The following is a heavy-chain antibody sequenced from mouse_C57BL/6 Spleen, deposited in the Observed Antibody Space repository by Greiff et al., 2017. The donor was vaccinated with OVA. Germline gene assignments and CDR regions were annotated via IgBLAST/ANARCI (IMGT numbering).Heavy chain of an antibody. CDR3: ARPDYYGNLYFDY. Sequence: VQLQQSGPELVKPGASVKISCKASGYAFSSSWMNWVKQRPGKGLEWIGRIYPGDGATNYNGKFKGKATLTADKSSSTAYMQLRSLTSDDSAVXFCARPDYYGNLYFDYWGQGTTLTVSS. CDR1: GYAFSSSW. V-gene: IGHV1-82*01. J-gene: IGHJ2*01. D-gene: IGHD2-1*01. CDR2: IYPGDGAT.